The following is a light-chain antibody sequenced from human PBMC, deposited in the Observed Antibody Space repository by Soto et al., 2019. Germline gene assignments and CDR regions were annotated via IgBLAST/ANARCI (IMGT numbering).Light chain of an antibody. CDR3: HQYNNWPPTWS. J-gene: IGKJ1*01. V-gene: IGKV3-15*01. CDR1: QSIGSK. CDR2: DAS. Sequence: EIVMTQFPAALSVSPGERATLSCRASQSIGSKLAWYQQKPGQAPRLLIYDASSRAAGISARFSDSGSGTEFTLTISSLQSEDSALYSCHQYNNWPPTWSFGQGTKVDIK.